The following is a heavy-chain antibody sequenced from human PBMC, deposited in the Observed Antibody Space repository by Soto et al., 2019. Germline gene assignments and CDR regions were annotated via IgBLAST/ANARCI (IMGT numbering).Heavy chain of an antibody. J-gene: IGHJ4*02. D-gene: IGHD5-18*01. V-gene: IGHV3-53*01. CDR1: GFTGSDNH. CDR2: MYPGGNT. Sequence: GGSLRLSCAASGFTGSDNHMTWVRQAPGRGPEWVSTMYPGGNTFYADSVKGRFTISRDNSQNMVYLQMNSLRAEDTAVYYCARGVDTAKAGYWGQGIMVTVSS. CDR3: ARGVDTAKAGY.